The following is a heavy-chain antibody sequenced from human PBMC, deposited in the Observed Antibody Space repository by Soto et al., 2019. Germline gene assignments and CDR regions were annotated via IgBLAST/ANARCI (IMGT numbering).Heavy chain of an antibody. CDR2: IIAVFGTA. D-gene: IGHD4-17*01. CDR3: ARGDATKIVVTTYYGMDV. CDR1: GGTLSNYG. J-gene: IGHJ6*02. Sequence: QVQLVQSGAEVKKPGSSVKVSCKASGGTLSNYGISWVRQAPGQGLEWMGGIIAVFGTANYAQKFQGRVTITADESTTTVYMDVSSLRSDATAVYYCARGDATKIVVTTYYGMDVWGQGTTVTVSS. V-gene: IGHV1-69*12.